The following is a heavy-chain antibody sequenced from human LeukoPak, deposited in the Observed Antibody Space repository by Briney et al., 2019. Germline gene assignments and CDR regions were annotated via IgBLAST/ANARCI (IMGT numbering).Heavy chain of an antibody. CDR3: ARHDRQWLYYFDY. Sequence: SETLSLTCTVSGGSISSGGNYWSWLRQLPGKGLEWIGYIYYVGNTNYNPSLKSRLSMSVDTSKNQFSLRLTSVTAADTAVYYCARHDRQWLYYFDYWGQGTLVTVSS. V-gene: IGHV4-31*03. J-gene: IGHJ4*02. D-gene: IGHD6-19*01. CDR2: IYYVGNT. CDR1: GGSISSGGNY.